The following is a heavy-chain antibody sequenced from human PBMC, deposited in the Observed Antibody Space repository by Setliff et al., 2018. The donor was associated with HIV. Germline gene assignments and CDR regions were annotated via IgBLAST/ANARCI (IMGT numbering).Heavy chain of an antibody. CDR1: SGSVSSASYH. D-gene: IGHD3-9*01. V-gene: IGHV4-61*02. Sequence: PSETLSLTCTVSSGSVSSASYHWSWIRQPAGKGLEWIGRIYASGTTNYSPSLRSRVTMSLDTSKNQFSLKLNSVTAADTAVYYCARERFSATGTYDYWFFDPWGRGALVTVSS. J-gene: IGHJ2*01. CDR3: ARERFSATGTYDYWFFDP. CDR2: IYASGTT.